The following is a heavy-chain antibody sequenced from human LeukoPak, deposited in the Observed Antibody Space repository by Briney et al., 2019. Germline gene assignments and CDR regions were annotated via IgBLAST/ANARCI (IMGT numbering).Heavy chain of an antibody. J-gene: IGHJ4*02. Sequence: GGSLRLSCAASGFTFSSYWMSWVRQAPGKGLEWVGFIRSNLYGGTPEYAASVKGRFTISRDDSNSIAYLEMDSLKTDDTAVYYCTRDQTPYYWGQGTLVTVSS. CDR1: GFTFSSYW. V-gene: IGHV3-49*04. CDR3: TRDQTPYY. CDR2: IRSNLYGGTP.